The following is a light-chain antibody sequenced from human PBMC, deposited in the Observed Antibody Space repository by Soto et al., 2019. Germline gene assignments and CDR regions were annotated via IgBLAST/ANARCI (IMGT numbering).Light chain of an antibody. CDR1: QSVSSY. V-gene: IGKV3-15*01. J-gene: IGKJ1*01. Sequence: EIVLTQSPATLSFSPGERASLSCRASQSVSSYLAWYQQKPGQAPRLLIYDASIRATGVPARFSGSRSGAEFTLTISSLQSEDFAVYYCQHYNNWPPWAFGQGTKVDIK. CDR2: DAS. CDR3: QHYNNWPPWA.